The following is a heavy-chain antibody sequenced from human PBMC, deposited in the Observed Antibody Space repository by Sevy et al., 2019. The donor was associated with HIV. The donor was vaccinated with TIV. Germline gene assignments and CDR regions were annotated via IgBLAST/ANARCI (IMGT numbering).Heavy chain of an antibody. Sequence: GGSLRLSCAASGLTFSSYSMNWVRQAPGKGLEWVSSISSSSSYIYYADSAKGRFTISRDNAKNSLYLQMNSLRAEDTAVYYCARDFRSALGPTIDYWGQGTLVTVSS. V-gene: IGHV3-21*01. J-gene: IGHJ4*02. CDR2: ISSSSSYI. CDR1: GLTFSSYS. D-gene: IGHD1-1*01. CDR3: ARDFRSALGPTIDY.